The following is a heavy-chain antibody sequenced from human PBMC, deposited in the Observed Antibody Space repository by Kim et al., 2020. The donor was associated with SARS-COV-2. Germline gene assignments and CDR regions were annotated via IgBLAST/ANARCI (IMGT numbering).Heavy chain of an antibody. Sequence: SRVTISVDTSRNQFSLKLSSVTAADTAVYYCARFVQVAVAGDLETYYFDYWGQGTLVTVSS. V-gene: IGHV4-39*01. D-gene: IGHD6-19*01. CDR3: ARFVQVAVAGDLETYYFDY. J-gene: IGHJ4*02.